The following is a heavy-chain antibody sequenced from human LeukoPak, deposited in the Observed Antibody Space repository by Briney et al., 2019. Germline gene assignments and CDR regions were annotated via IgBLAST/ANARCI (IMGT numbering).Heavy chain of an antibody. D-gene: IGHD7-27*01. V-gene: IGHV3-7*01. CDR1: GFTFNNYG. Sequence: GGSLRLSCTASGFTFNNYGMHWVRQAPGKGLEWVANIKTDGSQIYYVDSVKGRFTISRDNAKNSLYLQMNSLRAEDTAVYYCARDLNWETYWGQGTLVSVSS. CDR3: ARDLNWETY. CDR2: IKTDGSQI. J-gene: IGHJ4*02.